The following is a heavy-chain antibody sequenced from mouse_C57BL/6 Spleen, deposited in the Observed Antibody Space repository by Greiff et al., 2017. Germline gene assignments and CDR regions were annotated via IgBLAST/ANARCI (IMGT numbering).Heavy chain of an antibody. Sequence: VQLQQSGAELVMPGASVKLSCKASGYTFTSYWMPWVQQRPGQGLEWIGEIDPSDSYTNYNQTFKGKSTLTVDKSSSTAYMQLSSLTSEDSAVYYCARNYYGYYYAMDYWGQGTSVTVSS. J-gene: IGHJ4*01. V-gene: IGHV1-69*01. D-gene: IGHD1-1*02. CDR2: IDPSDSYT. CDR3: ARNYYGYYYAMDY. CDR1: GYTFTSYW.